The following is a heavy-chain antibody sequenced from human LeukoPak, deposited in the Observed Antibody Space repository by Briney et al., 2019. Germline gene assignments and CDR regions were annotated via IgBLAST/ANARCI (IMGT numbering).Heavy chain of an antibody. Sequence: KPSETLSLTCTVSGGSISSYYWSWIRQPPGKGLEWIGSIYHSGSTYYNPSLKSRVTISVDTSKNQFSLKLSSVTAADTAVYYCARDGGDGYLGYYFDYWGQGTLVTVSS. J-gene: IGHJ4*02. CDR1: GGSISSYY. D-gene: IGHD5-24*01. V-gene: IGHV4-59*12. CDR2: IYHSGST. CDR3: ARDGGDGYLGYYFDY.